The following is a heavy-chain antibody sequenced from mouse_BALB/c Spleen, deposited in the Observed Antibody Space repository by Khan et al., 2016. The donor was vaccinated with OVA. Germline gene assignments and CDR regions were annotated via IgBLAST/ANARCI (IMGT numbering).Heavy chain of an antibody. V-gene: IGHV3-2*02. CDR2: ISYSGNT. J-gene: IGHJ2*01. CDR3: ARVYGGDFDY. D-gene: IGHD1-1*01. CDR1: GYSITSDYA. Sequence: VQLQQSGPGLVKPSQSLSLTCTVTGYSITSDYARNWIRQFPGNKLEWMGFISYSGNTNYNPSLKSRISITRDTSKNQFFLQLNSVTTEDTARYYCARVYGGDFDYWGQGTTLTVSS.